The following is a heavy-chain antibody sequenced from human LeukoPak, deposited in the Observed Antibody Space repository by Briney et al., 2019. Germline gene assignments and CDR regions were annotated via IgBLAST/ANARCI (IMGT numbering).Heavy chain of an antibody. J-gene: IGHJ6*02. CDR1: GFTFSSNW. D-gene: IGHD2/OR15-2a*01. CDR3: ARAGSLGPRTTYYYGMDV. V-gene: IGHV3-74*01. Sequence: GGSLRLSCAASGFTFSSNWMHWVRHAPGKGLVWVSRIKSDGSITSYADSVKGRFTISRDNAKNTLYLQMNSLRAEDTAVYYCARAGSLGPRTTYYYGMDVWGQGTTVTVSS. CDR2: IKSDGSIT.